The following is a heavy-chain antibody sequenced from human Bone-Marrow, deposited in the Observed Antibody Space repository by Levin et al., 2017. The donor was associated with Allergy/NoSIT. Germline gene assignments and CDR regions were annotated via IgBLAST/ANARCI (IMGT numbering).Heavy chain of an antibody. Sequence: ASVKVSCKASGYTFTSYAMNWVRQAPGQGLEWMGWINTNTGNPTYAQGFTGRFVFSLDTSVSTAYLQISSLKAEDTAVYYCTRGYSYGYYYYYYMDVWGKGTTVTVSS. CDR2: INTNTGNP. D-gene: IGHD5-18*01. J-gene: IGHJ6*03. CDR3: TRGYSYGYYYYYYMDV. V-gene: IGHV7-4-1*02. CDR1: GYTFTSYA.